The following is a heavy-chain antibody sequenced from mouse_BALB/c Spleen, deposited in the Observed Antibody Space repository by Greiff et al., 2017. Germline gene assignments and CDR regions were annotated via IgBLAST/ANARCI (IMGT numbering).Heavy chain of an antibody. V-gene: IGHV5-6-5*01. CDR3: ARGGGYYGNYGGNFDV. CDR1: GFTFSSYA. Sequence: EVKLVESGGGLVKPGGSLKLSCAASGFTFSSYAMSWVRQTPEKRLEWVASISSGGSTYYPDSVKGRFTISRDNARNILYLQMSSLRSEDTAMYYCARGGGYYGNYGGNFDVWGAGTTVTVSS. D-gene: IGHD2-1*01. J-gene: IGHJ1*01. CDR2: ISSGGST.